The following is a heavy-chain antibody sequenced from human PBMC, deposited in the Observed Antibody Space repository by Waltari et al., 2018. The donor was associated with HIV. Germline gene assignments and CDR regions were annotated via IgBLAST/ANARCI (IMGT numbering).Heavy chain of an antibody. D-gene: IGHD3-22*01. J-gene: IGHJ5*02. CDR1: GFTVGNSS. V-gene: IGHV3-66*01. CDR3: AREVFYYDNSGHPGWFDP. CDR2: VYSDGTT. Sequence: VRLVESGGGLVRPGGALRLSCTVSGFTVGNSSMTWVRHASGKGREWVSTVYSDGTTVYADSVKGRFSTSRDTSKNILHLLMDSLRVDDTAVYYCAREVFYYDNSGHPGWFDPWGQGTLVAVSS.